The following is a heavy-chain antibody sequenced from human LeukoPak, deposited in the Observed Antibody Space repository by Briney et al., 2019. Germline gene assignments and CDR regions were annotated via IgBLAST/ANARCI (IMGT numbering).Heavy chain of an antibody. CDR2: INNSGSV. V-gene: IGHV3-9*01. CDR1: GFTFDDYA. J-gene: IGHJ6*02. D-gene: IGHD3-10*01. CDR3: AKDFWEGRYGMDV. Sequence: GRSLRLSCAASGFTFDDYAMHWVRQAPGKRLEWVSGINNSGSVGYADFVKGRFTISRDKARNSLYLQMNSLRVEDTALYYCAKDFWEGRYGMDVWGQGTTVTVSS.